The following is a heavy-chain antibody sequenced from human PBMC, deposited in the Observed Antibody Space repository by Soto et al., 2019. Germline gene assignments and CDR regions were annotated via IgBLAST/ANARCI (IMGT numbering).Heavy chain of an antibody. J-gene: IGHJ6*02. CDR2: IIPIFGTA. CDR1: GGTFSSYA. CDR3: ARGALVAGLNYYYYYGMDV. D-gene: IGHD6-19*01. Sequence: GASVKVSCKASGGTFSSYAISWVRQAPGQGLEWMGGIIPIFGTANYAQKFQGRVTITADESTSTAYMELSSLRSEDTAVYYCARGALVAGLNYYYYYGMDVWGQGTTVTVSS. V-gene: IGHV1-69*13.